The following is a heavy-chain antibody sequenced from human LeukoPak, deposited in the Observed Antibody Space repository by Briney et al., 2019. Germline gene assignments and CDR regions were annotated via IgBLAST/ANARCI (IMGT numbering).Heavy chain of an antibody. CDR3: AKVQAKYCSSTSCYTNYFDY. CDR2: IYSGGST. CDR1: GFTVSSNY. Sequence: GGSLRLSCAASGFTVSSNYMSWVRQAPGKGLEWVSVIYSGGSTYYADSVKGRFIISRDNSKNTLYLQMNSLRAEDTAVYYCAKVQAKYCSSTSCYTNYFDYWGQGTLVTVSS. D-gene: IGHD2-2*02. V-gene: IGHV3-53*01. J-gene: IGHJ4*02.